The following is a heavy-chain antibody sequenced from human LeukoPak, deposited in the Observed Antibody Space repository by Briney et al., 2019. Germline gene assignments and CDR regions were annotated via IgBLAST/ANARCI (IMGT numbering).Heavy chain of an antibody. CDR3: ARAGPTYYYGSGSYYGKAYYYYYGMDV. CDR2: IYYSGST. J-gene: IGHJ6*02. CDR1: GGSISSSSYY. D-gene: IGHD3-10*01. V-gene: IGHV4-39*07. Sequence: SETLSLTCTVSGGSISSSSYYWGWIRQPPGKGLEWIGSIYYSGSTYYNPSLKSRVTISVDTSKNQFSLKLSSVTAADTAVYYCARAGPTYYYGSGSYYGKAYYYYYGMDVWGQGTTVTVSS.